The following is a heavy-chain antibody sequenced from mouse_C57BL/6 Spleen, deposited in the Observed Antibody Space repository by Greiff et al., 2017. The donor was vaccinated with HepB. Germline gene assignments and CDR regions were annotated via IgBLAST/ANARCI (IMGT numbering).Heavy chain of an antibody. CDR3: TRSNNYSNFFDG. V-gene: IGHV1-15*01. CDR1: GYTFTDYE. Sequence: QVQLVESGAELVRPGASVTLSCKASGYTFTDYEMHWVKQTPVHGLEWIGAIDPETGGTAYNQKFKGKAILTADKSSRTAYMELRSLTSEDSAVYCCTRSNNYSNFFDGWGQGTTLTVSS. J-gene: IGHJ2*01. D-gene: IGHD2-5*01. CDR2: IDPETGGT.